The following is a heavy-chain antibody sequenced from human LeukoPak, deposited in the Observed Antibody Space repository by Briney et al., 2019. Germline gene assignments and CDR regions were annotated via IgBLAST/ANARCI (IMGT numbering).Heavy chain of an antibody. V-gene: IGHV1-69*01. CDR3: ASRLYCSNTRCRNFPFAY. CDR2: IIPIFGTA. J-gene: IGHJ4*02. D-gene: IGHD2-2*01. Sequence: ASVKVSCKASGGTFCSYAINWVRQAPGQGLEWMGGIIPIFGTANYAQEFQDRVTITADESTSTAYMELSSLRSEDTAIYYCASRLYCSNTRCRNFPFAYWGQGTLVTVSS. CDR1: GGTFCSYA.